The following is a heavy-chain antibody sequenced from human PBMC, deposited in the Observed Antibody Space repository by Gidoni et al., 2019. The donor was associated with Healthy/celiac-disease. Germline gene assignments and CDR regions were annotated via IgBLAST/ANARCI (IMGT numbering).Heavy chain of an antibody. Sequence: QVQLQESGPGLVQPSQTLSLPCTFSGGSIRRGGYYWSWIRHHPGKGLEWIGYIYYSGSTYYNPSLKSRVTISVDTSKNQFSLKLSSVTAADTAVYYCARGHHDFWSGFLFDYWGQGTLVTVSS. J-gene: IGHJ4*02. D-gene: IGHD3-3*01. CDR3: ARGHHDFWSGFLFDY. CDR1: GGSIRRGGYY. V-gene: IGHV4-31*03. CDR2: IYYSGST.